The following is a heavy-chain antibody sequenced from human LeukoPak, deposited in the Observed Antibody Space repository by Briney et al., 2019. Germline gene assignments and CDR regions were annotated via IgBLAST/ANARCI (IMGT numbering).Heavy chain of an antibody. CDR3: ARETSYYDY. CDR1: GFTFSSYP. D-gene: IGHD4-11*01. V-gene: IGHV3-64*01. CDR2: ISSDGRIT. J-gene: IGHJ4*02. Sequence: GGSLRLSCVASGFTFSSYPMHWVRQAPGKGLEYVSAISSDGRITYYGSSVKGRFTISRDNSKNTLYLQMGSLRAEDLAVYYCARETSYYDYWGQGTLVTVSS.